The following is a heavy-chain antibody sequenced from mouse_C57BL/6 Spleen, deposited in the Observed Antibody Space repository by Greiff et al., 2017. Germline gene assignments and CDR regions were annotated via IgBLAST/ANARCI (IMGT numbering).Heavy chain of an antibody. V-gene: IGHV1-81*01. D-gene: IGHD1-1*01. CDR2: IYPRSGNT. CDR1: GYTFTSYG. Sequence: QVQLKESGAELVRPGASVKLSCKASGYTFTSYGISWVKQRTGQGLEWIGEIYPRSGNTYYNEKFKGKATLTVDKSSSTAYMELRSLTSEDSAVXFCARSYYGSSYSYYFDYWGQGTTLTVSS. CDR3: ARSYYGSSYSYYFDY. J-gene: IGHJ2*01.